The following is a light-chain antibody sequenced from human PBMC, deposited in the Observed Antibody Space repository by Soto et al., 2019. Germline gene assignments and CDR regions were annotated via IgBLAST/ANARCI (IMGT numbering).Light chain of an antibody. CDR3: QSYDSSNQV. CDR1: SGSIASNY. CDR2: EDN. J-gene: IGLJ2*01. Sequence: NFMLTQPHSVSESPGKTVTISCNRSSGSIASNYVQWYQQRPGSSSITVIYEDNRRPSGVPDWFSGSIDSSSNSASLTISGLKTEDDADYYGQSYDSSNQVFGGGTKLTVL. V-gene: IGLV6-57*01.